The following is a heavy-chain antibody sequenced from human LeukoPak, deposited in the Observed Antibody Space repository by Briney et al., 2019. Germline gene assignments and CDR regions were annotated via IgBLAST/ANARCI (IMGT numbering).Heavy chain of an antibody. D-gene: IGHD1-26*01. CDR2: IYPADSDT. CDR3: ASLLYCGSYSS. Sequence: GESLKISCKRSGYTFTSYWIGWVGQLPGKGLKWLGIIYPADSDTRYSPSFQGQVTISADKPIRTAYLQWSSLTASDTAMYYCASLLYCGSYSSWGQGTLVTVSS. CDR1: GYTFTSYW. V-gene: IGHV5-51*04. J-gene: IGHJ5*02.